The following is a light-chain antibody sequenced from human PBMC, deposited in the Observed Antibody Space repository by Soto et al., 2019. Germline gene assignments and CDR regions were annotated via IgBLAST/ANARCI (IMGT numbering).Light chain of an antibody. Sequence: QPALTQPASVSGSPGQSITISCTGTSSDVGSYNLVSWYQQHPGKAPKLMIYEGSKRPSGVSNRFSGSKSGNTASLTISGLQAEDEADYYCCSYAGSSTSVFGGGTQLTVL. V-gene: IGLV2-23*01. J-gene: IGLJ2*01. CDR3: CSYAGSSTSV. CDR2: EGS. CDR1: SSDVGSYNL.